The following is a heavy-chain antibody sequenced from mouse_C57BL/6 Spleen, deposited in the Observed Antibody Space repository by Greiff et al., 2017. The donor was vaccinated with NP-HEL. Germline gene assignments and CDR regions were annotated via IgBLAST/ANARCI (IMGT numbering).Heavy chain of an antibody. J-gene: IGHJ3*01. CDR1: GYTFTDYY. Sequence: EVQLQQSGPELVKPGASVKISCKASGYTFTDYYMNWVKQSHGKSLEWIGDINPNNGGTSYNQKFKGKATLTVDKSSSTAYMELRSLTSEDSAVYYCARSAYYSNPRGFAYWGQGTQVTVSA. V-gene: IGHV1-26*01. CDR3: ARSAYYSNPRGFAY. D-gene: IGHD2-5*01. CDR2: INPNNGGT.